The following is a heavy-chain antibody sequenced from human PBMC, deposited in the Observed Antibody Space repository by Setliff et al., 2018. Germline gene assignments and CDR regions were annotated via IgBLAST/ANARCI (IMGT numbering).Heavy chain of an antibody. CDR3: AKSGGDHCCPLYHHYYMDV. CDR1: GYTFTNYW. V-gene: IGHV5-51*01. CDR2: IYPGDSDT. J-gene: IGHJ6*03. D-gene: IGHD2-21*02. Sequence: PGESLKISCKGSGYTFTNYWIGWVRQMPGKGLEWMGLIYPGDSDTRYSPSFQGQVTISADRSISTAYLQWRSLKASDTAVYYCAKSGGDHCCPLYHHYYMDVWGTGTTVTVSS.